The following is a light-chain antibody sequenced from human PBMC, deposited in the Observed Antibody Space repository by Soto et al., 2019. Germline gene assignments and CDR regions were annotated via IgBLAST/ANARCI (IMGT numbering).Light chain of an antibody. J-gene: IGLJ1*01. V-gene: IGLV1-40*01. CDR2: GDN. CDR1: SSNIGANYD. CDR3: KSYAGSNTYV. Sequence: QAVVTQPPSVSGAPGQRVTISCTGSSSNIGANYDVHWYQQRPGTAPKLLIFGDNNRPSGVPDRFSGSKSGTSASLAITGLQAEDEGDYFCKSYAGSNTYVFGSGTKLTVL.